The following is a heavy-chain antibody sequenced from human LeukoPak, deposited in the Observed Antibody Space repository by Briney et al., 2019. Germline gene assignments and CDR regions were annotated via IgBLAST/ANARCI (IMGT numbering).Heavy chain of an antibody. Sequence: SETLSLTCVVSDYSISSDYYWGWIRQPPGKGLEWIGTIYHSGSAFYQPSLKSRVTISVDTSKNQLSLKLTSVTAADTAVYYCARSPSDNSDYYPKYFDYWGRGTLVTVSS. CDR2: IYHSGSA. D-gene: IGHD3-22*01. CDR1: DYSISSDYY. J-gene: IGHJ4*02. V-gene: IGHV4-38-2*01. CDR3: ARSPSDNSDYYPKYFDY.